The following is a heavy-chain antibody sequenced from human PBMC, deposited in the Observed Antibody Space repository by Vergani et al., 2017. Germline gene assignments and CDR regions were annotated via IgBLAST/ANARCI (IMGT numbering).Heavy chain of an antibody. J-gene: IGHJ4*02. CDR1: GYTFTTFA. D-gene: IGHD3-10*01. V-gene: IGHV7-4-1*02. CDR2: MNTNTGNP. Sequence: QVQLVQSGSELKKPGASVKVSCKASGYTFTTFAMNWVRQAPGQGLEWMGWMNTNTGNPTYAQGFTGRFVFSLDTSVTTAYLQISSLKAEDTAVYYCARATRSMVRGLTYYFDYWGQGTLVTVSS. CDR3: ARATRSMVRGLTYYFDY.